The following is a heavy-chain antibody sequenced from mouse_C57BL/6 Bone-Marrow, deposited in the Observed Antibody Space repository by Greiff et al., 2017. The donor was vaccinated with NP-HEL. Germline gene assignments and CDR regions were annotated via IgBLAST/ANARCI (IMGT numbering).Heavy chain of an antibody. CDR1: GFTFSDYG. Sequence: EVMLVESGGGLVKPGGSLKLSCAASGFTFSDYGMHWVRQAPEKVLEWVAYISSGSSTIYYVDTVKGRFTISRDNAKNTLFLQMTSLRSEDTAMYYCAKCYYGSSLWFAYWGQGTLVTVSA. CDR3: AKCYYGSSLWFAY. D-gene: IGHD1-1*01. CDR2: ISSGSSTI. J-gene: IGHJ3*01. V-gene: IGHV5-17*01.